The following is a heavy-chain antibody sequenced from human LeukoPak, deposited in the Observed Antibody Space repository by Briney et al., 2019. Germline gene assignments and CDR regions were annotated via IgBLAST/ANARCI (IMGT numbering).Heavy chain of an antibody. CDR3: ARGVHGYSYGYVPWELYSYMDV. CDR1: GGTFSSYA. J-gene: IGHJ6*03. D-gene: IGHD5-18*01. Sequence: ASVKVSCMASGGTFSSYAISWVRQAPGQGLEWMGGIIPIFGTANYAQKFQGRVTITADESTSTAYMELSSLRSEDTAVYYCARGVHGYSYGYVPWELYSYMDVWGKGTTVSISS. CDR2: IIPIFGTA. V-gene: IGHV1-69*13.